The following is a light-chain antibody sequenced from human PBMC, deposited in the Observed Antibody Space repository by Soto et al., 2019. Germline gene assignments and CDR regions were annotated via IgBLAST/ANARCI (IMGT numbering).Light chain of an antibody. CDR3: MQGTHRPIT. Sequence: VMTQSPLSLPVTLGQPASISCRSNQSLVHSDGIAYFSWFQQRPGRSPRRLIYTVSNRDSGLPARFSGSGSGTDFALKISMVEAEDVTVYYCMQGTHRPITFGQGTRREIK. CDR2: TVS. V-gene: IGKV2-30*02. CDR1: QSLVHSDGIAY. J-gene: IGKJ5*01.